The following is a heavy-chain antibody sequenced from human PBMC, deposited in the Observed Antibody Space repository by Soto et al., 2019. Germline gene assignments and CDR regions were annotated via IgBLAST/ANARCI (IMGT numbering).Heavy chain of an antibody. CDR3: ARRTLAYFEH. V-gene: IGHV4-39*01. CDR1: GDSIRSGTYS. Sequence: QIQLQESGPGLVQPAGTLSLTCTVSGDSIRSGTYSWDWIRQSPGKGLEWIGCFWSSGTTYYNPSLKGRLYIFFDTSKNQFFLKLNFWTAAGTAVYFCARRTLAYFEHWGRGTQVTVSS. D-gene: IGHD1-1*01. J-gene: IGHJ4*02. CDR2: FWSSGTT.